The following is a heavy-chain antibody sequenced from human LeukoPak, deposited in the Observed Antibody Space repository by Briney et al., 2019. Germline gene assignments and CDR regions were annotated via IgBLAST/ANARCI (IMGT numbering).Heavy chain of an antibody. Sequence: GRSLRLSCAASGFTFDDYAMHWVRQAPGKGLEWVSGISWNSGSTGYADSVKGRFTISRDNAKNSLYLQMNSLRAEDTALYYCAKDTRRWYSSNLGYFDYWGQGTLVTVSS. CDR1: GFTFDDYA. CDR2: ISWNSGST. CDR3: AKDTRRWYSSNLGYFDY. D-gene: IGHD6-13*01. J-gene: IGHJ4*02. V-gene: IGHV3-9*01.